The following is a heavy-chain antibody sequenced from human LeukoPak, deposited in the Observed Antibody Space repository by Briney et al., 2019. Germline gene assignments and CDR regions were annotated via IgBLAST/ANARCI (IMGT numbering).Heavy chain of an antibody. J-gene: IGHJ5*02. CDR3: ARRLIDRSGTNWFDL. CDR2: INHSGSS. CDR1: GGSISSRPYY. V-gene: IGHV4-39*07. Sequence: PSETLSLTCTVSGGSISSRPYYWGWVRQPPGKGLEWIGEINHSGSSNYNPSLKSRVTISEDKSETQFSLRLTSVTAADTGVYYCARRLIDRSGTNWFDLWGQGTLVIVSS. D-gene: IGHD6-13*01.